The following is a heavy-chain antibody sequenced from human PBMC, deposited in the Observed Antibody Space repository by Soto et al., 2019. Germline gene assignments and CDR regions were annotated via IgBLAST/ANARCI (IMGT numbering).Heavy chain of an antibody. Sequence: SETLSLTCTVSGGSISSNYWTWIRQPPGKGLEWIGYVYSSGSTNYNPSLKSRVTISEDTSKSQFSLKVNSMTAADTAVYYCARYRREAVAGYTLDNWGQGILVTVSS. CDR3: ARYRREAVAGYTLDN. D-gene: IGHD6-13*01. CDR2: VYSSGST. V-gene: IGHV4-59*01. J-gene: IGHJ4*02. CDR1: GGSISSNY.